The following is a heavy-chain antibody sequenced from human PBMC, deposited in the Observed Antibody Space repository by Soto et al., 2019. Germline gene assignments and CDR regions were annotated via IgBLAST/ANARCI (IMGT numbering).Heavy chain of an antibody. J-gene: IGHJ5*02. CDR2: FDPEDGET. D-gene: IGHD1-26*01. CDR1: GYTLTELS. Sequence: ASVKVSCKVSGYTLTELSMHWVRQAPGKGLEWMGGFDPEDGETIYSQKFQGRVTVTEDTSTDTVYMESSSLRSEDTAVYYCATLVSGEGVVGAILNWFDPWGQGTLVTVSS. V-gene: IGHV1-24*01. CDR3: ATLVSGEGVVGAILNWFDP.